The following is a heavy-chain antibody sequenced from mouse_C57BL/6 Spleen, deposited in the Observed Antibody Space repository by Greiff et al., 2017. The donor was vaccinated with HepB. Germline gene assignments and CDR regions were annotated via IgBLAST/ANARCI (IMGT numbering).Heavy chain of an antibody. D-gene: IGHD1-1*01. CDR2: ISYDGSN. CDR3: ARAYYYGSSAFAY. J-gene: IGHJ3*01. Sequence: VQLQQSGPGLVKPSQSLSLTCSVTGYSITSGYYWNWIRQFPGNKLEWMGYISYDGSNNYNPSLKNRISITRDTSKNQFFLKLNSVTTEDTATYYCARAYYYGSSAFAYWGQGTLVTVSA. V-gene: IGHV3-6*01. CDR1: GYSITSGYY.